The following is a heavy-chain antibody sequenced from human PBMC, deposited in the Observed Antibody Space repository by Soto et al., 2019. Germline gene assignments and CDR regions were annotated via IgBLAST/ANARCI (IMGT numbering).Heavy chain of an antibody. D-gene: IGHD1-26*01. CDR3: ARGPIVGATMAHDY. CDR2: INPNSGGT. Sequence: QVQLVESGAEVKKPGASVKVSCKASGYTFTGYYMHWVRQAPGQGLEWMGWINPNSGGTNYAQKFQGWVTMTRDTSISTAYMELSRLRSDDTAVYYCARGPIVGATMAHDYWGQGSLVTVSS. V-gene: IGHV1-2*04. J-gene: IGHJ4*02. CDR1: GYTFTGYY.